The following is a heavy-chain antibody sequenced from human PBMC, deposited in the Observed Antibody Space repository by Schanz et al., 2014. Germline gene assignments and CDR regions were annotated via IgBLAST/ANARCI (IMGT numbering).Heavy chain of an antibody. CDR1: GFTFSSYW. D-gene: IGHD3-22*01. CDR2: ISGSGGST. Sequence: EVQLVESGGGLVQPGGSLRLSCAASGFTFSSYWMHWVRQVPGKGLVWVSAISGSGGSTYYADSVKGRFTISRDNSKNTLYLQMNSLRAEDTAVYYCARVDSSGYFFDNWGQGTRVTVSS. CDR3: ARVDSSGYFFDN. J-gene: IGHJ4*02. V-gene: IGHV3-23*04.